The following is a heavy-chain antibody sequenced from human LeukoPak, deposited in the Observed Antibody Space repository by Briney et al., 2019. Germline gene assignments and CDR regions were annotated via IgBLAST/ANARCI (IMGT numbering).Heavy chain of an antibody. D-gene: IGHD1-26*01. V-gene: IGHV3-23*01. J-gene: IGHJ4*02. Sequence: GGSLRLSCAASGFTFSNSAMSWVRQAPGKGLEWVSGISGSGGSTYYADSVKGQFTISRDNSKNTLYLQMNSLRAEDTAVYYCAKDPRRGVGFVGATFDYWGQGTLVSVSS. CDR3: AKDPRRGVGFVGATFDY. CDR2: ISGSGGST. CDR1: GFTFSNSA.